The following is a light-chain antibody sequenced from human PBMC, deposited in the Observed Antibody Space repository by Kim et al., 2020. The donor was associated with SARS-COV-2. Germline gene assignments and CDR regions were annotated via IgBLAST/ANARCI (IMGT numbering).Light chain of an antibody. V-gene: IGLV3-21*04. CDR3: QVWDRSSDHYV. CDR2: YDS. Sequence: APGQTAKITCGGDNIESKSVHWYQQKPGQAPILVMYYDSDRPSGIPERFSGSNSGNTATLTSSRVEAGDEADFYCQVWDRSSDHYVFGSGTKVTVL. J-gene: IGLJ1*01. CDR1: NIESKS.